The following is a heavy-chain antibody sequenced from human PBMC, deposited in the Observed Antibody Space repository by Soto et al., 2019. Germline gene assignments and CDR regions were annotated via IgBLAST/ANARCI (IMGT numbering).Heavy chain of an antibody. CDR3: AKPYPPGYSSSVNSYCYGMDV. D-gene: IGHD6-13*01. Sequence: EVQLLESGGGLVQPGGSLRLSCAASGFTFSSYAMSWVRQAPGKGLEWVSAISGSGGSTYYANSVKGRFTIASDNSKNTLYLQMNSLRDEDTAVYYCAKPYPPGYSSSVNSYCYGMDVWGQGTTVTVSS. V-gene: IGHV3-23*01. J-gene: IGHJ6*02. CDR2: ISGSGGST. CDR1: GFTFSSYA.